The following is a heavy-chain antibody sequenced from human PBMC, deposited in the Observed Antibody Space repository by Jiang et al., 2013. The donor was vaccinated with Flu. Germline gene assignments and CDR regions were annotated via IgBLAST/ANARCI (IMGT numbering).Heavy chain of an antibody. CDR1: GYTFTSYD. J-gene: IGHJ4*02. CDR3: ARGLGSYDYVWGSYRPYYFDY. D-gene: IGHD3-16*02. V-gene: IGHV1-8*01. Sequence: PGASVKVSCKASGYTFTSYDINWVRQATGQGLEWMGWMNPNSGNTGYAQKFQGRVTMTRNTSISTAYMELSSLRSEDTAVYYCARGLGSYDYVWGSYRPYYFDYWGQGTLVTVSS. CDR2: MNPNSGNT.